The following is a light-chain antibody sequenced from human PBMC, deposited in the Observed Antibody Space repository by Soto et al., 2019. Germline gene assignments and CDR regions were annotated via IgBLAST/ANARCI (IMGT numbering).Light chain of an antibody. CDR3: QRRAYWHSLS. V-gene: IGKV3D-11*02. CDR1: QSVNTY. CDR2: DAS. Sequence: VLIQSPATLSLSPGERATLSCRASQSVNTYLAWYQHKPGQAPRLLIYDASNRAYGIPGSSSSRGSETDYTLTISSLEAEDSSVYDCQRRAYWHSLSFGGGTKVDIK. J-gene: IGKJ4*01.